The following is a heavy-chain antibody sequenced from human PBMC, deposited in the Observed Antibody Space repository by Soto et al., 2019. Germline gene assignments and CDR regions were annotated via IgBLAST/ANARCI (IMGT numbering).Heavy chain of an antibody. CDR2: IDPSDSYT. CDR1: GYSFTSYW. Sequence: GESLKISCKGSGYSFTSYWISWVRQMPGKGLEWMGRIDPSDSYTNYSSSFQGHVTISADKSISTAYLQWSSLKASDTAMYYCATQATRLGYCSSTSCYGYYYGMDVWGQGATVTVSS. CDR3: ATQATRLGYCSSTSCYGYYYGMDV. V-gene: IGHV5-10-1*01. J-gene: IGHJ6*02. D-gene: IGHD2-2*01.